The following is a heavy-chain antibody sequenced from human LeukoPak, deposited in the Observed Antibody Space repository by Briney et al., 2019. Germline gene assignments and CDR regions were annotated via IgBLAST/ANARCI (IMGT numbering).Heavy chain of an antibody. CDR3: ARQLLGQIDF. CDR1: GGSISSGGYY. CDR2: IYYTGST. D-gene: IGHD3-16*01. V-gene: IGHV4-31*03. J-gene: IGHJ4*02. Sequence: SQTLSLTCTVSGGSISSGGYYWSWIRQHPEKGLEWIGYIYYTGSTFYTPSLKSRVTISLDTSKNQFSLRLSSVTAADTATYYCARQLLGQIDFWGQGTLVTVSS.